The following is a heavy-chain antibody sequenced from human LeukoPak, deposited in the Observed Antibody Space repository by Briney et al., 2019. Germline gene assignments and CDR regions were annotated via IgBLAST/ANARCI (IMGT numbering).Heavy chain of an antibody. CDR2: IIPIFGIA. CDR3: AIVDGYYDSSGYYY. D-gene: IGHD3-22*01. Sequence: EASVKVSCKASGGAFSSYAISWVRQAPGQGLEWMGRIIPIFGIANYAQKFQGRVTITADKSTSTAYMELSSLRSEDMAVYYCAIVDGYYDSSGYYYWGQGTLVTVSS. J-gene: IGHJ4*02. CDR1: GGAFSSYA. V-gene: IGHV1-69*04.